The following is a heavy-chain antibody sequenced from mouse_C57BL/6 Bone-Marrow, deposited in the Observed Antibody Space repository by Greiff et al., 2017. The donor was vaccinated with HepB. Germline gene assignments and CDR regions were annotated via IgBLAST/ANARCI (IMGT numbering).Heavy chain of an antibody. J-gene: IGHJ1*03. CDR3: ARAGDGYYPYWYFDV. CDR2: INPNNGGT. Sequence: VQLQQSGPELVKPGASVKISCKASGYTFTDYYMNWVKQSHGKSLEWIGDINPNNGGTSYNQKFKGKATLTVDKSSSTAYMELRSLTSEDSAVYYCARAGDGYYPYWYFDVWGTGTTVTVSS. D-gene: IGHD2-3*01. CDR1: GYTFTDYY. V-gene: IGHV1-26*01.